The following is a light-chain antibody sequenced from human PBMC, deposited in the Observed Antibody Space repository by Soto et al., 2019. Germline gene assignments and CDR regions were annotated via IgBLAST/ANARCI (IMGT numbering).Light chain of an antibody. Sequence: EVVMTQSPATLSVSPGEGVTLSCRANQGIGDTLAWYQHKPGQTPRLLIYGASTRATGIPARFSGSGSGTEFTLTISSLQSEDFAVYYCQQYNNWPPLTFGGGTKVDIK. V-gene: IGKV3-15*01. CDR2: GAS. CDR1: QGIGDT. CDR3: QQYNNWPPLT. J-gene: IGKJ4*01.